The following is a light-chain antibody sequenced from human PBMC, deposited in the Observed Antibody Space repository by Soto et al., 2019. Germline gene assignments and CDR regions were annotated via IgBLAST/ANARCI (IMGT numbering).Light chain of an antibody. Sequence: DIQMTQSPSTLSASVGDRVTITCRASQSITTHVNWYQQKLGKAPTLLIYAASSLQSGVPSRFSGSGSGTDFTLTISSLQPEDFATYFCQQCYSSPRTFVQGTKV. CDR3: QQCYSSPRT. CDR2: AAS. CDR1: QSITTH. J-gene: IGKJ1*01. V-gene: IGKV1-39*01.